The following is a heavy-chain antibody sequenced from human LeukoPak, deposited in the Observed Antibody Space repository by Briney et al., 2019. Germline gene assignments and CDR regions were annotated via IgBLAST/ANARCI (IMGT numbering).Heavy chain of an antibody. Sequence: ASVKVSCKASGYTFTGYYIHWVRQAPRQGLEWMGWIKPNNGVTNYALKFHGRVTMTRDTSISTAFMELSRLTSDDTAVYYCTGGATTPVYWGQGTLVTVSS. V-gene: IGHV1-2*02. CDR1: GYTFTGYY. D-gene: IGHD5-12*01. J-gene: IGHJ4*02. CDR3: TGGATTPVY. CDR2: IKPNNGVT.